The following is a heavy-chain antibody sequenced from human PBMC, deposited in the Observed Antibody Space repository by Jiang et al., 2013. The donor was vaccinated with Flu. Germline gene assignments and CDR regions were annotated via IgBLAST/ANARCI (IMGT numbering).Heavy chain of an antibody. CDR1: GFTFSSYG. CDR2: IWYDGSNK. J-gene: IGHJ5*02. D-gene: IGHD3-10*01. CDR3: AREAGMVRGPLNWFDP. Sequence: VQLLESGGGVVQPGRSLRLSCAASGFTFSSYGMHWVRQAPGKGLEWVAVIWYDGSNKYYADSVKGRFTISRDNSKNTLYLQMNSLRAEDTAVYYCAREAGMVRGPLNWFDPWGQGTLVTVSS. V-gene: IGHV3-33*01.